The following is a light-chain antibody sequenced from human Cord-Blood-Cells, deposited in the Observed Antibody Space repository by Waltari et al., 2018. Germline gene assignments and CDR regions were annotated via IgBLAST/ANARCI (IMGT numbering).Light chain of an antibody. CDR2: YDS. V-gene: IGLV3-21*04. J-gene: IGLJ2*01. CDR1: NIGSKR. Sequence: SYVLTQPPSVPVAPGKTARITCGGNNIGSKRVHWYQQEPGQAPVLVIYYDSDRPSGIPERFSGSNSGNTATLTISRVEAGDEADYYCRVWDSSSDHVVFGGGTKLSVL. CDR3: RVWDSSSDHVV.